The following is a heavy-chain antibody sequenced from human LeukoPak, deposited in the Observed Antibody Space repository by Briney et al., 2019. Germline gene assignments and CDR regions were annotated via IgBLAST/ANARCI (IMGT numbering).Heavy chain of an antibody. CDR2: ISAYNGNT. CDR1: GYTFTSYG. J-gene: IGHJ3*02. CDR3: AVGHAGYSSSWYAFDI. Sequence: ASVKVSCKASGYTFTSYGISWVRQAPGQGLEWMGWISAYNGNTNYAQKLQGRVTMTTDTSTSTAYMELRSLRSDDTAVYYCAVGHAGYSSSWYAFDIWGQGTMVTVSS. V-gene: IGHV1-18*01. D-gene: IGHD6-13*01.